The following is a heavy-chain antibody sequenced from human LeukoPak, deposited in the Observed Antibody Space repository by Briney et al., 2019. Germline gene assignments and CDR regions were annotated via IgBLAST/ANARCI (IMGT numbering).Heavy chain of an antibody. CDR1: GGSISSYY. Sequence: SETLSLTCTGSGGSISSYYWSWIRQPPGKGLEWIGYIYYSGSTNYNPSLKSRVTISVDTSKNQFSLKLSSVTAADTAVHYCASLRTYYYDSSGYPRGGYFDYWGQGTLVTVSS. D-gene: IGHD3-22*01. CDR2: IYYSGST. V-gene: IGHV4-59*08. CDR3: ASLRTYYYDSSGYPRGGYFDY. J-gene: IGHJ4*02.